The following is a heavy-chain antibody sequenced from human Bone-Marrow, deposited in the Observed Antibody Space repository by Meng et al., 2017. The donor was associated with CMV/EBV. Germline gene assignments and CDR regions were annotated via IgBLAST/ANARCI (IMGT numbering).Heavy chain of an antibody. V-gene: IGHV4-34*01. CDR1: GGSFSGYY. CDR2: INHSGST. CDR3: ARGRRRIVGATD. J-gene: IGHJ4*02. Sequence: SETLSLTCAVYGGSFSGYYWSWIRQPPGKGLEWIGEINHSGSTNYNPSLKSRVTISVDTSKNQFSLKLSSVTAADTAVYYCARGRRRIVGATDWGQGTLVPVSS. D-gene: IGHD1-26*01.